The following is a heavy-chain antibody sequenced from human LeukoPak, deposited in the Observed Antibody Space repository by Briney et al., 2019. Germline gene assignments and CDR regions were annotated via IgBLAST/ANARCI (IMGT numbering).Heavy chain of an antibody. D-gene: IGHD6-13*01. CDR2: IYYSGST. V-gene: IGHV4-59*01. J-gene: IGHJ3*02. CDR1: GGSISSYY. Sequence: ETLSLTCTVSGGSISSYYWSWIRQPPGKGLEWIGYIYYSGSTNYNPSLKSRVTISVDTSKNQFSLKLSSVTAADTAVYYCARETGSSWYEGGAFDIWGQGTMVTVSS. CDR3: ARETGSSWYEGGAFDI.